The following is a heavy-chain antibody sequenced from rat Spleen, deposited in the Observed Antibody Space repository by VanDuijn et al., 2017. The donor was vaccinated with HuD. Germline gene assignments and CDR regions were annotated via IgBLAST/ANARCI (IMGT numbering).Heavy chain of an antibody. CDR3: AREGSYGHNWFAY. D-gene: IGHD1-2*01. V-gene: IGHV2-47*01. J-gene: IGHJ3*01. Sequence: QVQLKESGPGLVQPSQTLSLTCTVSGLSLTSNSVSWIRQPPGKGLEWMGIIWNSGGTRYNSALKSRLSISKDTSKSQVFLKMSSLQTEDTATYYCAREGSYGHNWFAYWGQGTLVTVSS. CDR2: IWNSGGT. CDR1: GLSLTSNS.